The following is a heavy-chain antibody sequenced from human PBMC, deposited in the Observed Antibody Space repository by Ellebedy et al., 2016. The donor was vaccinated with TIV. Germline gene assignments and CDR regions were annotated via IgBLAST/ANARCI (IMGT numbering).Heavy chain of an antibody. J-gene: IGHJ4*02. CDR2: SSGSGDT. CDR1: GFAFRSYG. Sequence: GGSLRLSCAASGFAFRSYGMSWVRQAPGQGLDWVSGSSGSGDTDYAGSVKGRFTISRDNSKNTLYLQMNSLRAEDTALYYCAKDSGWDHEYWGQGTLVTISS. V-gene: IGHV3-23*01. CDR3: AKDSGWDHEY. D-gene: IGHD3-10*01.